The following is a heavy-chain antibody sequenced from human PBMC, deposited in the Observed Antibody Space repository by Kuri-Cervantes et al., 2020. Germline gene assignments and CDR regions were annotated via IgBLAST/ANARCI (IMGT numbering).Heavy chain of an antibody. CDR2: IYSGGST. V-gene: IGHV3-53*01. Sequence: GESLKISCAASGFTVSSNYMSWVRQAPGKGLEWVSVIYSGGSTYYADSVKGRFTISRDNSKNTLYLQMNSLRAEDTAVYYCAKFLEWLSSFDCWGQGTLVTVSS. CDR3: AKFLEWLSSFDC. J-gene: IGHJ4*02. D-gene: IGHD3-3*01. CDR1: GFTVSSNY.